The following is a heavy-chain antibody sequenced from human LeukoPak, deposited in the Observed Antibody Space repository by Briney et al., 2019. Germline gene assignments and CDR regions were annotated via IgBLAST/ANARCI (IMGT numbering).Heavy chain of an antibody. CDR3: ARAHSSSSTFDL. V-gene: IGHV3-33*01. CDR2: IWYDGSKK. Sequence: GRSLRLSCAASGFTFSDYGIHWIRQAPGQGLEWVALIWYDGSKKYYADSVKGRFTISRDNTKNTLYLQLNSLRADDTAVYYCARAHSSSSTFDLWGQGTLVTVSS. J-gene: IGHJ4*02. CDR1: GFTFSDYG. D-gene: IGHD6-6*01.